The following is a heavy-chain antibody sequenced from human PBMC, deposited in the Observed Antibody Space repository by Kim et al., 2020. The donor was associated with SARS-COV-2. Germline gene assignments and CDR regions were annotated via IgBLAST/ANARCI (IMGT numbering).Heavy chain of an antibody. Sequence: YDPPLRSRVTISLETSKDQFSLKMRSVTAADPAVYYCARLDFSSTSSFDYWGQGTLVTVSS. V-gene: IGHV4-39*01. J-gene: IGHJ4*02. D-gene: IGHD2-2*01. CDR3: ARLDFSSTSSFDY.